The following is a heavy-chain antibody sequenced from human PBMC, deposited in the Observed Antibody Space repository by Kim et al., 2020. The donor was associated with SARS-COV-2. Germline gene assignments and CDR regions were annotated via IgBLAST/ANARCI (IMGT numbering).Heavy chain of an antibody. Sequence: GGSLRLSCAASGFTFSSYAMSWVRQAPGKGLEWVSVISGSGGSTYYADSVKGRFTISRDNSKNTLYLQMNSLRVEDTAVYYCAKNGYYYGSGSYYDQHNWFDPWGQGTLVTVSS. CDR2: ISGSGGST. D-gene: IGHD3-10*01. V-gene: IGHV3-23*01. CDR3: AKNGYYYGSGSYYDQHNWFDP. J-gene: IGHJ5*02. CDR1: GFTFSSYA.